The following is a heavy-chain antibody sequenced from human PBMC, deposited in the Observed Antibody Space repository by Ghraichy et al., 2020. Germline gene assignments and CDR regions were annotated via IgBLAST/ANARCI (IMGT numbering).Heavy chain of an antibody. CDR1: GYTSSSFG. CDR2: INAHNGET. D-gene: IGHD3-10*01. Sequence: ASVKVSCKISGYTSSSFGITWVRQAPGQGLQYIGWINAHNGETNYAQRVQGRVTVTTDTSTSTTYLELRSLRSDDTAMYYCAVSQSDRGDDYWGLGTLVIVSS. J-gene: IGHJ4*02. V-gene: IGHV1-18*01. CDR3: AVSQSDRGDDY.